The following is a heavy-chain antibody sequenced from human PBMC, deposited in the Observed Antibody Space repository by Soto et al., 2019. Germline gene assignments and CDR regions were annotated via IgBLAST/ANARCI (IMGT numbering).Heavy chain of an antibody. D-gene: IGHD6-19*01. CDR3: ARRHLAVAVSPWFDP. CDR1: GLSITDSEMG. CDR2: IDSSGEK. V-gene: IGHV2-26*01. J-gene: IGHJ5*02. Sequence: QVTLKESGPVLVKPTETLTLRCTVSGLSITDSEMGVSWIHQPPGQPLEWLAPIDSSGEKSSRSFLKSRLAISKDTSKSQIVLTMTNMDPADTATYYCARRHLAVAVSPWFDPWGQGIPVTVSS.